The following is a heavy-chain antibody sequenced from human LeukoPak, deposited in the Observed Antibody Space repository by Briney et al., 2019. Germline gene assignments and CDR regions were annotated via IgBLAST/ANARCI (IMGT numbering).Heavy chain of an antibody. CDR1: GDSINNKNYY. V-gene: IGHV4-39*01. D-gene: IGHD2-2*03. J-gene: IGHJ5*02. CDR2: VYFGGNT. CDR3: ARQLKGGYCSTTTCYLGTWTFDP. Sequence: SETLSLTCNVSGDSINNKNYYWGWIHQRPGKGLEWIASVYFGGNTFSNPSLRRRVTISVDTSKNHFSLRLTSVTAADTAVYYCARQLKGGYCSTTTCYLGTWTFDPWGQGTLVTVSS.